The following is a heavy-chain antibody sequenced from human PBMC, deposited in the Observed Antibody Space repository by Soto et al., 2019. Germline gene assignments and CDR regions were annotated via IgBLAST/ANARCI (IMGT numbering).Heavy chain of an antibody. CDR2: ISGSGGST. Sequence: GGSLRLSCAASGFTFSSYAMSWVRQAPGKGLEWVSAISGSGGSTYYADSVKGRLTISRDNSKNTLYLQMNSLRAEDTAVYHCAKGAAAGTKYYFDYWGQGTLVTVSS. CDR1: GFTFSSYA. CDR3: AKGAAAGTKYYFDY. D-gene: IGHD6-13*01. J-gene: IGHJ4*02. V-gene: IGHV3-23*01.